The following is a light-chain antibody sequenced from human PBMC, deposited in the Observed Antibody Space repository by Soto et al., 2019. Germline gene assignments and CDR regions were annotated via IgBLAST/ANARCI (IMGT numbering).Light chain of an antibody. CDR2: EVT. V-gene: IGLV2-14*01. CDR3: SSYTITSTLL. Sequence: SALTQPASVSGSPGQSISISCTGTSSDVGAYNYVSWYQQHPGKAPKLMIYEVTNRPSGVSNRFSGSKSGNTASLTISGLQAEDEADYYCSSYTITSTLLFGGGTKLTVL. J-gene: IGLJ2*01. CDR1: SSDVGAYNY.